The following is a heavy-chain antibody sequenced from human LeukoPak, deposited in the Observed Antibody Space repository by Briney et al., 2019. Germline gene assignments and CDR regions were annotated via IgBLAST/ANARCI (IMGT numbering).Heavy chain of an antibody. V-gene: IGHV4-39*01. J-gene: IGHJ6*03. CDR1: GGSISSSSYY. CDR2: IYYSGSTYYSGST. CDR3: ARLTRSGCYDMDV. Sequence: PSETLSLTCTVSGGSISSSSYYWGWIRQPPGKGLEWIGSIYYSGSTYYSGSTYYNPSLKSRVTISVDTSNIQFSLKLSSVTAADTAVYHCARLTRSGCYDMDVWGKGTTVTVSS. D-gene: IGHD3-10*01.